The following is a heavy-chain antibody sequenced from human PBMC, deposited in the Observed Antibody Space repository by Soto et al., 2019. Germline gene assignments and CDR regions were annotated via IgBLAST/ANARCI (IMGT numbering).Heavy chain of an antibody. V-gene: IGHV1-69*06. D-gene: IGHD1-1*01. J-gene: IGHJ4*02. CDR3: ARARTGTTYVDY. Sequence: SVKVSCKASGGTFSSYAISWVRQAPGQGLEWMGGIIPIFGTANYAQKFQGRVTITADKSTSTAYMELSSLRSEDTAVYYCARARTGTTYVDYWGQGTLVTVSS. CDR2: IIPIFGTA. CDR1: GGTFSSYA.